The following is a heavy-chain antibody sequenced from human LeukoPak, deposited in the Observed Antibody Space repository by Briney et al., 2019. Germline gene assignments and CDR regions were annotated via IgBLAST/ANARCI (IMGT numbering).Heavy chain of an antibody. J-gene: IGHJ4*02. V-gene: IGHV3-48*03. CDR1: GFTFSSYE. Sequence: PGGSLRLSCAASGFTFSSYEMNWVRQAPGKGLEWVSYISSSGSTIYYADSVKGRFTISRDNAKNSLYLQMNSLRAEDTAVYYCATDRGFASFDYWGQGTLVTVSS. CDR2: ISSSGSTI. D-gene: IGHD3-3*01. CDR3: ATDRGFASFDY.